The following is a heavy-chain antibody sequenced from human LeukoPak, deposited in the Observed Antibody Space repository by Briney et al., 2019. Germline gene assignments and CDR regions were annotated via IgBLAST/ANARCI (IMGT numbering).Heavy chain of an antibody. J-gene: IGHJ5*02. V-gene: IGHV3-21*01. CDR3: ARDGRLRWYINWFDP. Sequence: GGSLRLSCAASGFTFSSYSMNWVRRAPGKGLEWVSSISSSSSYIYYADSVKGRFTISRDNAKNSLYLQMNSLRAEDTAVYYCARDGRLRWYINWFDPWGQGTLVTVSS. CDR2: ISSSSSYI. CDR1: GFTFSSYS. D-gene: IGHD4-23*01.